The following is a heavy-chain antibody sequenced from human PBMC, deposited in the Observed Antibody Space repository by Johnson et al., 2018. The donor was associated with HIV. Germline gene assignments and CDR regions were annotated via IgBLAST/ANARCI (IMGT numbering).Heavy chain of an antibody. CDR1: GFTFSSYA. D-gene: IGHD5-24*01. V-gene: IGHV3-23*04. CDR2: ISGSGGST. Sequence: VQLVESGGGLVQPGGSLRLSCAASGFTFSSYAMSWVRQAPGKGLEWVSAISGSGGSTYYADSVKGRFTISRDNSKNTLYLQMNSLRAEDTAVYYCAKVLSVERGHNSGGAFDIWGQGTMVTVSS. J-gene: IGHJ3*02. CDR3: AKVLSVERGHNSGGAFDI.